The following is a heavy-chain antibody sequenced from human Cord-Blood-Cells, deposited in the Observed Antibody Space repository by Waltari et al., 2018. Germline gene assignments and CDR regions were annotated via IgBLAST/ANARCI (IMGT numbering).Heavy chain of an antibody. CDR3: ARGRSSSHSRSYFDY. J-gene: IGHJ4*02. V-gene: IGHV3-30-3*01. CDR1: GFTFSSYA. Sequence: QVQLVESGGGVVQPGRSLRLACAPSGFTFSSYAMHWFRQAPGKGLEWGAVISYDGSNKYYADSVKGRVTISRDNSKNTLYLQMNSLRAEDTAVYYCARGRSSSHSRSYFDYWGQGTLVTVSS. D-gene: IGHD2-15*01. CDR2: ISYDGSNK.